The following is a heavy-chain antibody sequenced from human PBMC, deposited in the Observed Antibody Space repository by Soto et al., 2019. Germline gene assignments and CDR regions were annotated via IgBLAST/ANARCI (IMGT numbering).Heavy chain of an antibody. D-gene: IGHD1-26*01. CDR1: GFTVSSNY. CDR3: AREEVGATTGFDY. V-gene: IGHV3-66*01. Sequence: EVQLVESGGGLVQPGGSLRLSCAASGFTVSSNYMSWVRQAPGKGLEWVSVIYSGGSTYYADSVKGRFTISRDNSKNTLYLKMNGLRAEDTAVYYCAREEVGATTGFDYWGQGTLVTVSS. CDR2: IYSGGST. J-gene: IGHJ4*02.